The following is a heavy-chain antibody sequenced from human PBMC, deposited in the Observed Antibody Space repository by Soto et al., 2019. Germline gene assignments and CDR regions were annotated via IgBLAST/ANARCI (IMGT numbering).Heavy chain of an antibody. CDR1: GFTFSSYA. CDR3: AKGIQLWPRGFDY. CDR2: ISGSGGST. Sequence: GGSLRLSCAASGFTFSSYAMSWVRQAPGKGLEWVSAISGSGGSTYYADSVKGRFTISRDNSKNTLYLQMNSLRAEDAAVYYCAKGIQLWPRGFDYWGQGTLVTVSS. D-gene: IGHD5-18*01. V-gene: IGHV3-23*01. J-gene: IGHJ4*02.